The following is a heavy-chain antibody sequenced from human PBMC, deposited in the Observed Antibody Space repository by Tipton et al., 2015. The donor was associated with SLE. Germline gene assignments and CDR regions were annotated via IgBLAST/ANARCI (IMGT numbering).Heavy chain of an antibody. V-gene: IGHV4-59*08. J-gene: IGHJ6*02. D-gene: IGHD3-10*01. CDR2: VCNSVST. Sequence: LRLSCTVSGASVSSFCWNWIRQSPGKGLEWIACVCNSVSTNYDPSLKSRGTISVDTSKNHFSLELTSVTAADTAVYYCAGQRLRLLSPLDAWGQGTTVTASS. CDR1: GASVSSFC. CDR3: AGQRLRLLSPLDA.